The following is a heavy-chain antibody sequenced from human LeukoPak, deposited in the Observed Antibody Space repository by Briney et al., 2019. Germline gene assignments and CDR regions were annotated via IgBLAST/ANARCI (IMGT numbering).Heavy chain of an antibody. D-gene: IGHD3-22*01. V-gene: IGHV4-39*01. J-gene: IGHJ5*02. Sequence: SETLSLTCSVSGGSISRSTYWGWIRQPPGKGLEWIGSIDYSGSPYYNPSLKSRVTISADTSKNQFSLKLTSVTAADTAVYYAVVVISTGVGGRGWFDPWGQGTLVTVSS. CDR3: VVVISTGVGGRGWFDP. CDR1: GGSISRSTY. CDR2: IDYSGSP.